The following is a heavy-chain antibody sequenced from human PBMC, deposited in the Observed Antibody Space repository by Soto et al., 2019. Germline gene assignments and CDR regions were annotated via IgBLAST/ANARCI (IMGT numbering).Heavy chain of an antibody. CDR2: ISYDGSNK. Sequence: VPLVESGGGVVQPGRSLRLSCAASGFTFSSYGMHWVRQAPGKGLEWVAVISYDGSNKYYADSVKGRFTISRDNSKNTLYLQMNSLRAEDTAVYYCAKTGGDYTDYWGQGTLVTVSS. D-gene: IGHD4-17*01. CDR3: AKTGGDYTDY. CDR1: GFTFSSYG. V-gene: IGHV3-30*18. J-gene: IGHJ4*02.